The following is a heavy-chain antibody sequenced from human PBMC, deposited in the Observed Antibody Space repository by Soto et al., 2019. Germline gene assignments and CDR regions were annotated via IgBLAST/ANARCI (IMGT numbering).Heavy chain of an antibody. Sequence: PSETLSLTCAVSGGSISSGGYSWSWIRQPPGKGLEWIGYIYHSGSTYYNPSLKSRVTISVDRSKNQFSLKLSSVTAADTAVYYCASAVAYGDYFDYWGQGTLVTVSS. V-gene: IGHV4-30-2*01. CDR1: GGSISSGGYS. CDR3: ASAVAYGDYFDY. D-gene: IGHD4-17*01. CDR2: IYHSGST. J-gene: IGHJ4*02.